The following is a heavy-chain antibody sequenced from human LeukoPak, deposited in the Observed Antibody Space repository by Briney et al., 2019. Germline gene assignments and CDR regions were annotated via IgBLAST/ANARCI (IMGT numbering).Heavy chain of an antibody. CDR3: ARDPFCSSSTGCYFEDWFDP. D-gene: IGHD2-2*01. CDR2: ITWNGDKT. CDR1: GFKFDDYD. J-gene: IGHJ5*02. V-gene: IGHV3-20*04. Sequence: GGSLRLSCTASGFKFDDYDMSWVRQVPGNGLEWVSGITWNGDKTGYADSVGGRFAISRDNTKKSLYLQMSSLRAEDTALYYCARDPFCSSSTGCYFEDWFDPWGPGTLVTVSS.